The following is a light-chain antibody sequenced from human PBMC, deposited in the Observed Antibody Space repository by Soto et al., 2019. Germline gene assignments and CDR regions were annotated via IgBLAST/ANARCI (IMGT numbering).Light chain of an antibody. CDR2: LGS. CDR1: QSLPHSNGNTY. Sequence: DIVVTQSPHSLPVTPGEPASISCRSSQSLPHSNGNTYLDWYLQKPGQSPQLLIYLGSNRASGVPDRFSGSGSGTDYTLRISRVEAEDVGVYYCMQVLQNPLTFGGGTKVEI. J-gene: IGKJ4*01. CDR3: MQVLQNPLT. V-gene: IGKV2-28*01.